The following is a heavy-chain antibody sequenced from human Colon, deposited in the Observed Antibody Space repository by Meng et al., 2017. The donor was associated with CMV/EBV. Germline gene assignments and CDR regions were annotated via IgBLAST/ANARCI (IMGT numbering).Heavy chain of an antibody. D-gene: IGHD2-2*01. V-gene: IGHV3-72*01. Sequence: GESLKISCAASGITFSDHFMDWIRQSPGKGLEWVGRAKNRAHNYGTEYAASVKGRFTISRDDSNNSLSLQMNSLKSDDTAVYYCVRDSRNYAFDFWGQGTLVTVSS. J-gene: IGHJ4*02. CDR3: VRDSRNYAFDF. CDR2: AKNRAHNYGT. CDR1: GITFSDHF.